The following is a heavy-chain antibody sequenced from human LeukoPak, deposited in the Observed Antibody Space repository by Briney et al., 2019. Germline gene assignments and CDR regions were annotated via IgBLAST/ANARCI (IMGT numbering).Heavy chain of an antibody. V-gene: IGHV3-33*01. CDR3: ARDGDWDSSGENFDY. J-gene: IGHJ4*02. CDR2: IWYDGSNK. D-gene: IGHD6-19*01. CDR1: GFTFSSYG. Sequence: GGSLRLSCAASGFTFSSYGMHWVRQAPGKGLEWVAVIWYDGSNKYYADSVKGQFTISRDNSKNTLYLQMNSLRAEGTAVYYCARDGDWDSSGENFDYWGQGTLVTVSS.